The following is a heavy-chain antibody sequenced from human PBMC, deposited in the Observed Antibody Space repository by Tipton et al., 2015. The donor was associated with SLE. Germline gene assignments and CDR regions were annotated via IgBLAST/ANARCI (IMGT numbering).Heavy chain of an antibody. J-gene: IGHJ6*02. CDR2: IYYRGST. CDR3: ARDPGRYDFGPYGMDV. Sequence: TLSLTCTVSGGSISSSSHYWGWIRQPPGKGLEWIGNIYYRGSTFYRPSLMSRVTISLDTSKNQFSLKLTSVTAADTAVYYCARDPGRYDFGPYGMDVWGQGTTVTVSS. D-gene: IGHD3-3*01. V-gene: IGHV4-39*07. CDR1: GGSISSSSHY.